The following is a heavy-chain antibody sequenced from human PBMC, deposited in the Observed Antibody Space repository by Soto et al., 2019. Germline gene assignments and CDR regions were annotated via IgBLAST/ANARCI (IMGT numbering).Heavy chain of an antibody. CDR2: IISIFGTA. V-gene: IGHV1-69*05. J-gene: IGHJ6*02. Sequence: SVKVSRKASGGTFSSHAISWLRHAPGQGLEWMGWIISIFGTANYAQKFQGRVTITTDESTSTAYMELSSLRSEDTAVYYCARAYRSSSYYSGMDVWGQGTTVTVSS. CDR1: GGTFSSHA. D-gene: IGHD6-6*01. CDR3: ARAYRSSSYYSGMDV.